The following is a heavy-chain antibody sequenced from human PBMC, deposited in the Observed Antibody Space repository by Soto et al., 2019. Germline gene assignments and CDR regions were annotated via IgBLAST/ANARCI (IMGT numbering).Heavy chain of an antibody. V-gene: IGHV4-59*01. CDR1: GGSISGYY. J-gene: IGHJ3*02. Sequence: ASETLSLTCSVSGGSISGYYWSWIRQPPGKGLEWIAYIYYSDTSYNPSLKSRVSISLDTSKNQFSLKLSSVTAADTAVYYCARTYDGSGPNSGGYGFDIWGQGTMVTVS. CDR3: ARTYDGSGPNSGGYGFDI. D-gene: IGHD3-22*01. CDR2: IYYSDT.